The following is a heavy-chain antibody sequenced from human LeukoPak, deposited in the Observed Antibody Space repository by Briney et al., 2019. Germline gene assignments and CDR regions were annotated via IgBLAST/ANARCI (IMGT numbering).Heavy chain of an antibody. J-gene: IGHJ6*03. D-gene: IGHD4-17*01. CDR3: ARRLRTYYYMDV. Sequence: SETLSLTCTVSGGSISSTTYSWGWIRQPPGQGLEWIGSIYYSGSTFYNPSLKSRVTMSVDTSRNQFSLRLSSVTAADSAVYYCARRLRTYYYMDVWGNGTTVTVSS. CDR1: GGSISSTTYS. CDR2: IYYSGST. V-gene: IGHV4-39*07.